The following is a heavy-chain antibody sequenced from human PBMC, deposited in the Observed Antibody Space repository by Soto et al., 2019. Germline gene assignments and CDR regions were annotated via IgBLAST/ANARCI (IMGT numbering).Heavy chain of an antibody. CDR1: GGSISSGGYY. CDR3: ARDLLTMARGDPLHWWFDS. Sequence: QVQLQESGPGLVKPSQTLSLTCTVSGGSISSGGYYWSWIRQHPGKGLEWIGYIYYSGSTYYNPSLKSRVTLSVDTARNQSSLKLSSVTAADTAVYYCARDLLTMARGDPLHWWFDSWGQGTLVTVSS. D-gene: IGHD3-10*01. V-gene: IGHV4-31*03. CDR2: IYYSGST. J-gene: IGHJ5*01.